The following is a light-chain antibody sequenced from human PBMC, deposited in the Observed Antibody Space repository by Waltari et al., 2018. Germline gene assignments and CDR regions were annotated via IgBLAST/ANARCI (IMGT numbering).Light chain of an antibody. CDR3: QNHERLPAV. J-gene: IGKJ1*01. CDR1: QSIGRY. V-gene: IGKV3-20*01. CDR2: GAS. Sequence: EIVLTQSPGTLYLSPGERATLSCRASQSIGRYLVWYQQKPGQAPRLLSYGASSRAAGIPDRFSGSGSGTDFSLTISRLEPEDFAVYYCQNHERLPAVFGQGTKVEIK.